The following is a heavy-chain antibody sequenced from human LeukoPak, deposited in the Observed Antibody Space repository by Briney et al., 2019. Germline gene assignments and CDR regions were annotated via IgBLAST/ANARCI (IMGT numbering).Heavy chain of an antibody. CDR1: GFTFNYYW. V-gene: IGHV3-7*01. CDR3: ARDAWGVDY. D-gene: IGHD7-27*01. Sequence: PGGSLRLSCAASGFTFNYYWMSWVRQAPGKGLEWVANIKKDGSEKYYVDSVKGRFTISRDSAQNSLFLQMNSLRAEDTAVYYCARDAWGVDYWGQGTLVTVSS. CDR2: IKKDGSEK. J-gene: IGHJ4*02.